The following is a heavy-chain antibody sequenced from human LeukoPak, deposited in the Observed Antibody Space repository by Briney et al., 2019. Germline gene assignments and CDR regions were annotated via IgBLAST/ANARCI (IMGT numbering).Heavy chain of an antibody. CDR2: VSGSGGST. J-gene: IGHJ4*02. Sequence: PGGSLRLSCAASGFIFSSYVMSWVRQAPGKGLEWVSSVSGSGGSTYCADSVKGRFTISRDNSKNTLYLQMNSLRAEDTAVYYCAKDFGFGVVSVGLFDYWGQGTLVTVSS. D-gene: IGHD3-3*01. V-gene: IGHV3-23*01. CDR3: AKDFGFGVVSVGLFDY. CDR1: GFIFSSYV.